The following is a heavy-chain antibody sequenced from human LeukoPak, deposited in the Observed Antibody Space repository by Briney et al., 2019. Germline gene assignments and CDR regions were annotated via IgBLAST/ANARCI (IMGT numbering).Heavy chain of an antibody. V-gene: IGHV2-5*02. CDR3: ARLTEITMVRGVIRALFDY. Sequence: SGPTLVKPTQTLTLTCTFSGFSLSTSGVGVGWIRQPPGKALEWLALIYWDDDKRYSPSLKSRLTITKDTSKNQVVLTMTNMDPADTASYYCARLTEITMVRGVIRALFDYWGQGTLVTVSS. CDR1: GFSLSTSGVG. CDR2: IYWDDDK. D-gene: IGHD3-10*01. J-gene: IGHJ4*02.